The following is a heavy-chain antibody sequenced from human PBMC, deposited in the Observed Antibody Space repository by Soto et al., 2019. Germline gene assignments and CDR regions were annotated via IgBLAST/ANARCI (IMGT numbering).Heavy chain of an antibody. CDR1: GFPFSDYG. CDR3: AKQISPCCSRVTCYDLYFYYEMDV. J-gene: IGHJ6*02. CDR2: ISSDGSNE. D-gene: IGHD2-2*01. V-gene: IGHV3-30*18. Sequence: QVQLVESGGGVVQPGRSLRLSCAASGFPFSDYGIHWVRQAPGKGLEWVAVISSDGSNEYYADSVKGRFTISRDNSKNTVALQMNSLTTDDSASYYGAKQISPCCSRVTCYDLYFYYEMDVWGQGTTVTVSS.